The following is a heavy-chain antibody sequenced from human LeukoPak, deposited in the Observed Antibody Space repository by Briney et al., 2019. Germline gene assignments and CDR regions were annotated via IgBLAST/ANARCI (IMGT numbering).Heavy chain of an antibody. J-gene: IGHJ4*02. V-gene: IGHV1-18*01. CDR2: ISAYNGNT. CDR1: VYTYTSYG. CDR3: ARVYYYDSSGYFDY. Sequence: GASVKVSCKASVYTYTSYGISWVRQAPGQGLEWMGWISAYNGNTNYAQKLQGRVTMTTDTSTSTAYMELRSLRSDDTAVYYCARVYYYDSSGYFDYWGQGTLVTVSS. D-gene: IGHD3-22*01.